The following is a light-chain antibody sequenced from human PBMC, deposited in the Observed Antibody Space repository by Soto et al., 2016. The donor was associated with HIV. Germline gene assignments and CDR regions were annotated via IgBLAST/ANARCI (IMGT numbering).Light chain of an antibody. CDR3: QQYNIYSRA. CDR2: KAS. V-gene: IGKV1-5*03. J-gene: IGKJ1*01. CDR1: QSISTW. Sequence: DIQMTQSPSTLSASVGDRVTITCRASQSISTWLAWYQQKPGTAPKLLIYKASSLQSGVPSRFSGSGSGTEFTLTISSLQPEDFATYYCQQYNIYSRAFGQGTKVDIK.